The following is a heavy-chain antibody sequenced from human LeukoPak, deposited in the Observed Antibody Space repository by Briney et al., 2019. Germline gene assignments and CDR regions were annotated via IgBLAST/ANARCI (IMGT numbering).Heavy chain of an antibody. D-gene: IGHD6-6*01. J-gene: IGHJ6*02. CDR1: GFTVSSNY. V-gene: IGHV3-53*01. CDR2: IYSGGST. Sequence: GGSLRLSCAASGFTVSSNYMSWVRQAPGKGLEWVSVIYSGGSTYYADSVKGRFTISRDNSKNTLYLQMNSLRAEDTAVYYWAXXXXEYXNXXXXXYXXMDVWGQGTTVTVSS. CDR3: AXXXXEYXNXXXXXYXXMDV.